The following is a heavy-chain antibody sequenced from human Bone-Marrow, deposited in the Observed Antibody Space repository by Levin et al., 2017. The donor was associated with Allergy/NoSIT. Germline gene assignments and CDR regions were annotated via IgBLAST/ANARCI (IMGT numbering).Heavy chain of an antibody. V-gene: IGHV4-59*01. Sequence: SETLSLTCTVAGAPFTGFYWTWIRQSPGKGLEWIGHIYFSGSTDYHPSLGSRVTISSDSSKNQFSLKLTSVTAADTAVYYGARREAVPGTPYDYWGQGTLVTVAS. D-gene: IGHD6-19*01. J-gene: IGHJ4*02. CDR2: IYFSGST. CDR3: ARREAVPGTPYDY. CDR1: GAPFTGFY.